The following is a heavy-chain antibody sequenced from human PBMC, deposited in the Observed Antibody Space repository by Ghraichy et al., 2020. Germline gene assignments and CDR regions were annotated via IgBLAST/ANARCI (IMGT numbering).Heavy chain of an antibody. V-gene: IGHV3-21*01. CDR2: ISSSSSYI. CDR1: GFTFSSYS. Sequence: GGPLRLSCAASGFTFSSYSMNWVRQAPGKGLEWVSSISSSSSYIYYADSVKGRFTISRDNAKNSLYLQMNSLRAEDTAVYYCARDFSVRGSYPFDYWGQGTLVTVSS. J-gene: IGHJ4*02. CDR3: ARDFSVRGSYPFDY. D-gene: IGHD1-26*01.